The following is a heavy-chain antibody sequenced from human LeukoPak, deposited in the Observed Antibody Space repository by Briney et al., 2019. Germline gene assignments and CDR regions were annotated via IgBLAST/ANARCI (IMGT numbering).Heavy chain of an antibody. CDR3: VREGYYESGGPFSGYFDY. CDR1: GFIFNDYA. CDR2: ISSDGNTK. J-gene: IGHJ4*02. D-gene: IGHD3-22*01. Sequence: GGSLRLSCAASGFIFNDYAIHWARQAPGKGLEGVAVISSDGNTKFYTNSVRGRFTIPRDNSKNTLSLQLSSLRVEDTAIYYCVREGYYESGGPFSGYFDYWGQGDLVTVSS. V-gene: IGHV3-30*04.